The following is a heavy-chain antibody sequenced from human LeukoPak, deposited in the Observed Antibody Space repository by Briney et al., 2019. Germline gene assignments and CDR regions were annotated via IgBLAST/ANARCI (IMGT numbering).Heavy chain of an antibody. D-gene: IGHD3-10*01. CDR3: AKAYGSGSNGVYHFDY. CDR2: ISGSGGGI. V-gene: IGHV3-23*01. CDR1: GFTFSNYW. Sequence: GGSLRLSCTASGFTFSNYWMSWVRQAPGKGLEWVSVISGSGGGIYYADFVKGRFTISRDNSKNTLYLQMNSLRVEDTAAYYCAKAYGSGSNGVYHFDYWGQGTLVTVSS. J-gene: IGHJ4*02.